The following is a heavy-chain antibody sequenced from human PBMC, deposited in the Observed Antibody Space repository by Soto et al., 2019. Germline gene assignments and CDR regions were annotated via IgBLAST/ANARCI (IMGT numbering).Heavy chain of an antibody. D-gene: IGHD3-10*01. Sequence: SETLSLTCTVSGDSISSGDYYWSWIRQPPGKGLEWIGYIYYSGSTYYNPSLKSRVTISVDTSKNQFSLKLSSVTAADTAVYYCARGSGFKWFGEFPETERYFDYWGQGTLVTVSS. CDR1: GDSISSGDYY. V-gene: IGHV4-30-4*01. CDR2: IYYSGST. CDR3: ARGSGFKWFGEFPETERYFDY. J-gene: IGHJ4*02.